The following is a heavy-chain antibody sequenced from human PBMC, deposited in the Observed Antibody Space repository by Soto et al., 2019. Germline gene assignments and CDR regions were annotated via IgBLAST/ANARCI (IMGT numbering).Heavy chain of an antibody. J-gene: IGHJ6*02. V-gene: IGHV1-46*01. Sequence: SSVKVSCKASGYNFTSHYMHWVRQAPGQGLESMGIIYPRGGTTIYAQKFQGRVTMTRDTSTHTFYMELSSLRSEDTAMYYCARVGYASTGTKFHYNGLDVWGQGTTVTLS. CDR1: GYNFTSHY. CDR2: IYPRGGTT. D-gene: IGHD3-16*01. CDR3: ARVGYASTGTKFHYNGLDV.